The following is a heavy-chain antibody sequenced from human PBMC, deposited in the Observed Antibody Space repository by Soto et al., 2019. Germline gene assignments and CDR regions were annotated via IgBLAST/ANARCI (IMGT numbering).Heavy chain of an antibody. Sequence: GVSLKISCKGSGYRFTNYWIGWVRQMPGKGLEWMGIIYPGDSDTKYSPSFQGQVTISADKSINTAYLQWSSLKASDTAMYYCAVEDPGSGYYYGMDVWGQGTTVTVSS. V-gene: IGHV5-51*01. CDR2: IYPGDSDT. D-gene: IGHD3-10*01. CDR3: AVEDPGSGYYYGMDV. CDR1: GYRFTNYW. J-gene: IGHJ6*02.